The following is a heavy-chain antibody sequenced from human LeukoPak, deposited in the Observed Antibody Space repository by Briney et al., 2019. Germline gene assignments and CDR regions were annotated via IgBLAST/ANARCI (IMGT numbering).Heavy chain of an antibody. V-gene: IGHV3-21*01. Sequence: GGSLRLSCAASGFTFSSYTMHWIRQAPGKGLEWVSSISGSNSYIFYADSVKGRFTISRDNSKNTLYLQMNSLRAEDTAVYYCARQAAAGTVDYWGQGTLVTVSS. CDR3: ARQAAAGTVDY. J-gene: IGHJ4*02. D-gene: IGHD6-13*01. CDR1: GFTFSSYT. CDR2: ISGSNSYI.